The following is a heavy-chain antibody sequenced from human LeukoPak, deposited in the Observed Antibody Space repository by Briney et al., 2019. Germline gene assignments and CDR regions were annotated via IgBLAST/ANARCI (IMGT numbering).Heavy chain of an antibody. V-gene: IGHV4-59*01. D-gene: IGHD3-3*01. Sequence: SSETLSLTCTVSGGSISSYYWSWIRQPPGKGLEWIGYIYYSGSTNYNPSLKSRVTISVDTSKNQFSLKLSSVTAADTAVYYRARYIFLEWFSVGNYMDVWGKGTTVTVSS. CDR1: GGSISSYY. CDR3: ARYIFLEWFSVGNYMDV. CDR2: IYYSGST. J-gene: IGHJ6*03.